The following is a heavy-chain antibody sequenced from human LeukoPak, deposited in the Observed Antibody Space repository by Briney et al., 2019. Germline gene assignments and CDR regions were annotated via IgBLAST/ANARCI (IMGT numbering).Heavy chain of an antibody. D-gene: IGHD3-10*01. Sequence: PSETLSLTCSVSGDSISSGYYWGWIRQPPGKGLQWIGSIYHSGSTYYNPSLKSRVTISVDTSKNQFSLKLSPVTAADTAVYYCAKCRRMVDAFDIWGQGTMVTVSS. CDR1: GDSISSGYY. J-gene: IGHJ3*02. V-gene: IGHV4-38-2*02. CDR3: AKCRRMVDAFDI. CDR2: IYHSGST.